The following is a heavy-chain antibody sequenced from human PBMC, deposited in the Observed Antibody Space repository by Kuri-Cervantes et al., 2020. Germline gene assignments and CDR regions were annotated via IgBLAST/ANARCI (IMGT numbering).Heavy chain of an antibody. CDR3: ARASAAVGMSSHFDY. J-gene: IGHJ4*02. CDR2: IYSGGST. CDR1: GGSISSYY. Sequence: SETLSLTCTVSGGSISSYYWSWIRQPAGKGLEWIGRIYSGGSTNYNPSLKSRVTISVDKSKNQFSLKLTSVTAADTAVYYCARASAAVGMSSHFDYWGQGTLVTVSS. V-gene: IGHV4-4*07. D-gene: IGHD6-13*01.